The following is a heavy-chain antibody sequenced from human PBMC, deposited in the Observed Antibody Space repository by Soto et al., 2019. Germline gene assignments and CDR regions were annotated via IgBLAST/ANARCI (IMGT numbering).Heavy chain of an antibody. CDR2: IDPSDSYT. CDR1: GYSFTSYW. J-gene: IGHJ6*02. D-gene: IGHD6-13*01. V-gene: IGHV5-10-1*01. CDR3: ARQNQQQLDYGMDV. Sequence: PGESLKISCKGSGYSFTSYWISWVRQMPGKGLGWMGRIDPSDSYTNYSPSFQGHVTISADKSISTAYLQWSSLKASDTAMYYCARQNQQQLDYGMDVWGQGTTVTVSS.